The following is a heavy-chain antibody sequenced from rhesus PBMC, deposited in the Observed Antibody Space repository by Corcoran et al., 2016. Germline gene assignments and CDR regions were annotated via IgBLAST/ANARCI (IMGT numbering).Heavy chain of an antibody. D-gene: IGHD6-43*01. CDR3: ARDTLDHSSSYVVLGY. CDR1: GGSLSSSYYY. J-gene: IGHJ4*01. Sequence: QVQLQESGPGLVKPSETLSLTCAVSGGSLSSSYYYWSWVRHGPGKGLEWIGYISYSGSTSYNPSLKSRVTISRDTSKNQFSLKLSSVTAADTAVYYCARDTLDHSSSYVVLGYWGQGVLVTVSS. V-gene: IGHV4-122*02. CDR2: ISYSGST.